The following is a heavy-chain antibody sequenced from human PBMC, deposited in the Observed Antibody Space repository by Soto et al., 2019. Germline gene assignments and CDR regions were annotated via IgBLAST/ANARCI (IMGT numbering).Heavy chain of an antibody. D-gene: IGHD1-7*01. CDR2: INAGNGNT. V-gene: IGHV1-3*01. CDR1: GYTFTTYA. J-gene: IGHJ6*02. CDR3: ARGGTGTTSYYYYGMDV. Sequence: ASVKVSCKASGYTFTTYAMRWVRQAPGQSLEWMGWINAGNGNTKYSQKFQGRVTITSDTSASTAYMELSSLRSEDTAVYYCARGGTGTTSYYYYGMDVWGQGTTVTVSS.